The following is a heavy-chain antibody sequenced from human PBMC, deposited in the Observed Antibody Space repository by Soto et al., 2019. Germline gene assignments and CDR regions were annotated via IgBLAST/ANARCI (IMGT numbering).Heavy chain of an antibody. Sequence: ASVKVSCKASGGTFSSYTISWVRQAPGQGLEWMGRIIPILGIANYAQKFQGRVTITADKSTSTAYMELSSLRSEDTAVYYCATLGADDYIWGSYREPYWGQGTLVTVSS. D-gene: IGHD3-16*02. CDR2: IIPILGIA. J-gene: IGHJ4*02. V-gene: IGHV1-69*02. CDR3: ATLGADDYIWGSYREPY. CDR1: GGTFSSYT.